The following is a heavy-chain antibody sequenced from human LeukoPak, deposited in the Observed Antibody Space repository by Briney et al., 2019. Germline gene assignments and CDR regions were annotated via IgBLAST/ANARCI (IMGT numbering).Heavy chain of an antibody. D-gene: IGHD6-19*01. CDR3: AKDVGQWLVHPYYFDY. J-gene: IGHJ4*02. Sequence: GGSLRLSCAASGFTFSSHAMSWVRQAPGKGLEWVSAISGSGGSTYYADSVKGRFTISRDNSKNTLYLQMNSLRAEDTAVYYCAKDVGQWLVHPYYFDYWGQGTLVTVSS. CDR1: GFTFSSHA. V-gene: IGHV3-23*01. CDR2: ISGSGGST.